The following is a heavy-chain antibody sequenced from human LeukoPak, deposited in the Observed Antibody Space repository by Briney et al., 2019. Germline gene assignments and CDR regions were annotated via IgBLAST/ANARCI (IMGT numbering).Heavy chain of an antibody. D-gene: IGHD6-13*01. CDR2: IYPGDSDT. V-gene: IGHV5-51*01. CDR1: GYSFTSYW. Sequence: GESLKISCKGSGYSFTSYWIGWVRQIPGKGLGWMGIIYPGDSDTRYSPSFQGQVTISADKSISTAYLQWSSLKASDTAMYYCARYGYEKPDAFDIWGQGKMVTVSS. J-gene: IGHJ3*02. CDR3: ARYGYEKPDAFDI.